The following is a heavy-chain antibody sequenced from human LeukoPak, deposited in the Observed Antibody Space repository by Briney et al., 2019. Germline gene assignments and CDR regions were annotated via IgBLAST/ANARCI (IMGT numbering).Heavy chain of an antibody. V-gene: IGHV4-4*08. CDR2: IWPSGST. J-gene: IGHJ4*02. Sequence: SETLSLTCTVSGGSISSYYWSWIRQSPGQGLEWIGYIWPSGSTNYNPSLSGRVAISLDKSRNHFTLMVAAVTAADTAFYYCARKGPEHLPTYFDHWGRGILVTVSS. CDR3: ARKGPEHLPTYFDH. D-gene: IGHD2-21*01. CDR1: GGSISSYY.